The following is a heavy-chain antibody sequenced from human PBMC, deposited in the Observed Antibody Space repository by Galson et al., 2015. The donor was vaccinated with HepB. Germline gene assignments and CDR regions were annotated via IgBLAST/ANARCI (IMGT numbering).Heavy chain of an antibody. J-gene: IGHJ2*01. CDR3: AREIGPDVVPAAHTKYWYFDL. Sequence: SLRLSCAASGFTFSSYSMNWVRQAPGKGLEWVSSISGSSSYIYYADSVKGRFTISRDNAKNSLYLQMNSLRAEDTAVYYCAREIGPDVVPAAHTKYWYFDLWGRGTLVTVSS. D-gene: IGHD2-2*01. CDR1: GFTFSSYS. V-gene: IGHV3-21*01. CDR2: ISGSSSYI.